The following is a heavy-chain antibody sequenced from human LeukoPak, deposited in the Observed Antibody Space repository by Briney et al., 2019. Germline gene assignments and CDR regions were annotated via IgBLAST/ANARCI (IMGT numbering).Heavy chain of an antibody. CDR2: IRPEGTTT. CDR1: GFTLSTCW. J-gene: IGHJ4*02. D-gene: IGHD2-2*03. Sequence: GGSLRLSCAASGFTLSTCWMYWVRQAPGKGLVWVARIRPEGTTTAYADSVKGRFTISRDNAKNTLFLQMNSLSAEDTAVYYCARDLVWILFDYWGQGTLATVSS. CDR3: ARDLVWILFDY. V-gene: IGHV3-74*03.